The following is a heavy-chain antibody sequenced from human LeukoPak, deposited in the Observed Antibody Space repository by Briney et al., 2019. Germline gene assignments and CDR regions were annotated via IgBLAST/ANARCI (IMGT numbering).Heavy chain of an antibody. CDR1: GGSISRSSYY. D-gene: IGHD4-11*01. CDR3: MRERWEDNSYFDAFDI. CDR2: ISYSGDI. J-gene: IGHJ3*02. Sequence: SETLSLTCSVSGGSISRSSYYWGWVRQTPGKGLEWIGSISYSGDIYSNPSLKSRITISIDTSKTQFSLKVHSVTAADTAVYYCMRERWEDNSYFDAFDIWGHGTTVTASS. V-gene: IGHV4-39*07.